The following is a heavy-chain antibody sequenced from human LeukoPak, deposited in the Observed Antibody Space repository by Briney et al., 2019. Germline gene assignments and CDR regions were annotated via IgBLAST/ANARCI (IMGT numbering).Heavy chain of an antibody. CDR3: ARVHGYYIGLYYFDY. Sequence: ASVKVSCKASDYDSTTYGLTWVRQAPGQGLEWMGWISGNGDNTKYVEEFQGRVTMTTDTSTSTAYMELRSLRSDDTAVYYCARVHGYYIGLYYFDYWGQGTLVTVSS. CDR2: ISGNGDNT. D-gene: IGHD1-26*01. J-gene: IGHJ4*02. CDR1: DYDSTTYG. V-gene: IGHV1-18*01.